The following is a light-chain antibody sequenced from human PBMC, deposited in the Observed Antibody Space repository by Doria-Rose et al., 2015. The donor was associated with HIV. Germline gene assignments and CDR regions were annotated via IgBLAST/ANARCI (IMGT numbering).Light chain of an antibody. Sequence: DIRLTQSPSSLSASVGDRVTITCRASQNINRFLNWYQQKPGKVPKVLIYAASSLQSGVPSRFSGSGSGTDFTLTISSLQPEDFATYYCQQSFSTPRTFGQGTKVEI. CDR3: QQSFSTPRT. CDR1: QNINRF. CDR2: AAS. V-gene: IGKV1-39*01. J-gene: IGKJ1*01.